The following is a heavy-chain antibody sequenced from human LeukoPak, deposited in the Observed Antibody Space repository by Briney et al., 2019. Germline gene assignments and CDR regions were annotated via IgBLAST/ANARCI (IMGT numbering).Heavy chain of an antibody. D-gene: IGHD2-21*02. CDR2: INYDGSQT. Sequence: PGGSLRLSCAASGFVFKNYWMSWVRQAPGKGLEWLANINYDGSQTYHVDSVKGRFTISRDNAKNSLYLQMNSLRVEDTAVYYCGKSEVTIPDSHWGQGTLVTVSS. V-gene: IGHV3-7*01. CDR1: GFVFKNYW. CDR3: GKSEVTIPDSH. J-gene: IGHJ4*02.